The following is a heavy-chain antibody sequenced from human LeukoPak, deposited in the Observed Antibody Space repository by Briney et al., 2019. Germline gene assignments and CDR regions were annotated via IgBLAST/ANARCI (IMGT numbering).Heavy chain of an antibody. J-gene: IGHJ6*02. CDR3: ARSPTSAAYYYYGMDV. V-gene: IGHV3-48*02. CDR1: GFTFSSYA. Sequence: GGSLRLSCAASGFTFSSYAMNWVRQAPGKGLEWVSYISSSSSTIYYADSVKGRFTISRDNAKNSLYLQMNSLRDEDTAVYYCARSPTSAAYYYYGMDVWGQGTTVTVSS. D-gene: IGHD1-26*01. CDR2: ISSSSSTI.